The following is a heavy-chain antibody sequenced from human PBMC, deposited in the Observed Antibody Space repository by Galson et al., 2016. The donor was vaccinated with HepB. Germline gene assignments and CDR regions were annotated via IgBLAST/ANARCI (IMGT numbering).Heavy chain of an antibody. CDR3: ARGPWLVRGSLKNYYHNPINDY. CDR1: GGSFHSYS. D-gene: IGHD3-10*01. V-gene: IGHV4-34*01. CDR2: IHPSGST. Sequence: SETMSPTCAVYGGSFHSYSWTWIRQPPGKGLEWIGEIHPSGSTNDNPSLRSRFTMSVDTSKNQFSLRLTSVTAADTAVYYCARGPWLVRGSLKNYYHNPINDYWGQGTLVTVSS. J-gene: IGHJ4*02.